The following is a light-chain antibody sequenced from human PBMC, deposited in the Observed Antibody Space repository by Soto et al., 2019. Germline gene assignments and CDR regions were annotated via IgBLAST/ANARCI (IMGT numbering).Light chain of an antibody. Sequence: QSVLTQPPSASGTPVQRVTISCSGSSSNIGSNTVNWYQQLPGTAPKLLIYSNNQRPSGVPDRFSGSKSGTSASVAISGLQSEDEADYYCAAWDDSLNGYVFGTGTKVTV. V-gene: IGLV1-44*01. CDR3: AAWDDSLNGYV. CDR1: SSNIGSNT. J-gene: IGLJ1*01. CDR2: SNN.